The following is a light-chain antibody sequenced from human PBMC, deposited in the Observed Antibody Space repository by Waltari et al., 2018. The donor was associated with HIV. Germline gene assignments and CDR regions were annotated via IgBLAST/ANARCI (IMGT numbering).Light chain of an antibody. CDR2: KDN. J-gene: IGLJ2*01. Sequence: SYELTQPPSVSVSPGQTARITCSGAALPKQYAYWYQQKPGQAPLLVILKDNERPSGIPERFSGSSSGTTVTFTISGVQAEDEADYYCQSTDISGTLGVVFGGGTKLTVL. CDR1: ALPKQY. V-gene: IGLV3-25*03. CDR3: QSTDISGTLGVV.